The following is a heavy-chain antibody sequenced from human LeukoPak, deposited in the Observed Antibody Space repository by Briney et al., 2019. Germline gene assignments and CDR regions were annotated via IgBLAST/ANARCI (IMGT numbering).Heavy chain of an antibody. J-gene: IGHJ4*02. V-gene: IGHV3-23*01. CDR3: AKEGYSSSNLIDY. D-gene: IGHD6-13*01. CDR1: GFTFSSFA. Sequence: GGSLRLSCGASGFTFSSFAMTWVRQAPGKGLEWVSTISGSGTSTYYADSVKGRFTISRDNSKNTLYLQMNSLRAEDTAVYYCAKEGYSSSNLIDYWGQGTLVTVSS. CDR2: ISGSGTST.